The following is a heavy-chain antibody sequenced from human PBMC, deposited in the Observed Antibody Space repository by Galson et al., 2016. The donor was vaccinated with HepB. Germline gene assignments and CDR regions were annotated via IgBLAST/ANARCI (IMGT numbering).Heavy chain of an antibody. D-gene: IGHD6-6*01. CDR3: TKDGGVGTSSPSFDYGVDS. CDR2: INWNSGYK. CDR1: GFNFNDYA. J-gene: IGHJ6*02. Sequence: SLRLSCAASGFNFNDYAMHWVRQIPGKGLEWVSCINWNSGYKDYADVVKGRFTISRDNAKNSLYLQMNSLKLEDTAGYYCTKDGGVGTSSPSFDYGVDSWGQGNTVIVS. V-gene: IGHV3-9*01.